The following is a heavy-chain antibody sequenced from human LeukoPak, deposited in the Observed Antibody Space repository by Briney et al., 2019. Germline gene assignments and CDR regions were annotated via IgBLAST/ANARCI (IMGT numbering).Heavy chain of an antibody. D-gene: IGHD3-3*01. V-gene: IGHV1-2*02. Sequence: ASVKVSCKASGYTFTGYYMHWVRQAPGQGLEWMGWINPNSGGTNYAQKFQGRVTMTRGTSISTAYMELSRLRSDDTAVYYCARGRYYDLWSGYYRRPVDYYMDVWGKGTTVTVSS. CDR1: GYTFTGYY. J-gene: IGHJ6*03. CDR3: ARGRYYDLWSGYYRRPVDYYMDV. CDR2: INPNSGGT.